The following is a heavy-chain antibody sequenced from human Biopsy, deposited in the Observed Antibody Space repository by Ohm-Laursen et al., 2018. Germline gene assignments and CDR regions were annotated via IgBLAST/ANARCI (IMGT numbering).Heavy chain of an antibody. CDR1: GYSLTELS. Sequence: SVKVSCQVSGYSLTELSMHWVRQAPGQGLEWMGGFAPENGKTIYAQKFQGRVTMTEDTSTDTAYMELSSLRSEDTAVYYCAADINVWNVNYWGQGTQVTVSS. D-gene: IGHD1-1*01. J-gene: IGHJ4*02. V-gene: IGHV1-24*01. CDR3: AADINVWNVNY. CDR2: FAPENGKT.